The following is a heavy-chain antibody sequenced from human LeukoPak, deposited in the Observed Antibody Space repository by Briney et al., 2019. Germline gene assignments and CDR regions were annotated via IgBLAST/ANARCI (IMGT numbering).Heavy chain of an antibody. D-gene: IGHD3-16*01. CDR1: GFTFSSYA. V-gene: IGHV3-23*01. CDR3: AKDPSRGRGAPN. J-gene: IGHJ4*02. CDR2: ISGSGGST. Sequence: GGSLRLSCAASGFTFSSYAMSWVRQAPGKGLEWVTAISGSGGSTYYADSVKGRFTISRDNSKNTLYLQMNSLRAEDTAVYYCAKDPSRGRGAPNWGQGTLVTVSS.